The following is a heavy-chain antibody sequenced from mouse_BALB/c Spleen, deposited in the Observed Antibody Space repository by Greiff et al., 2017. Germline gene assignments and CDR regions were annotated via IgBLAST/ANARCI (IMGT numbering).Heavy chain of an antibody. CDR3: ARQLGRANYFDY. CDR1: GYTFTSYW. J-gene: IGHJ2*01. V-gene: IGHV1-87*01. CDR2: IYPGDGDT. Sequence: QVQLKQSGAELARPGASVKLSCKASGYTFTSYWMQWVKQRPGQGLEWIGAIYPGDGDTRYTQKFKGKATLTADKSSSTAYMQLSSLASEDSAVYYCARQLGRANYFDYWGQGTTLTVSS. D-gene: IGHD4-1*02.